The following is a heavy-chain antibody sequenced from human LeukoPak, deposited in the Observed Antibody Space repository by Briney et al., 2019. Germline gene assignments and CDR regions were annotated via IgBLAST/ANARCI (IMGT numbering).Heavy chain of an antibody. CDR1: GYKFTGYY. CDR3: ARTSGRYDFWSGNYYYMDV. CDR2: ISAYNGNA. J-gene: IGHJ6*03. V-gene: IGHV1-18*04. D-gene: IGHD3-3*01. Sequence: ASVKVSCKASGYKFTGYYLHWVRQAPGQGLEWMGWISAYNGNANYAQKLQGRVTMTTDTSTSTAYMELRSLRSDDTAVYYCARTSGRYDFWSGNYYYMDVWGKGTTVTVSS.